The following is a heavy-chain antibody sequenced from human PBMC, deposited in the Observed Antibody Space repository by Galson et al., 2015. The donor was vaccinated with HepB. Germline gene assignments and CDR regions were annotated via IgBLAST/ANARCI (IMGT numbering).Heavy chain of an antibody. V-gene: IGHV1-58*01. Sequence: SVKVSCKASGFTFSRSVVQWVRQARGQRLEWIGRIVGGSGNTNYAQKFQGRVTITRDMSTSTAYMELSSLRAEDTAVYYSAKVGVYGDWVFDYWGQGTLVTVSS. CDR2: IVGGSGNT. D-gene: IGHD4-17*01. CDR1: GFTFSRSV. CDR3: AKVGVYGDWVFDY. J-gene: IGHJ4*02.